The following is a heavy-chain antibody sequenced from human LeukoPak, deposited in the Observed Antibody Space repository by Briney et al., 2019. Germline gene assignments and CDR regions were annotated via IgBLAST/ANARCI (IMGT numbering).Heavy chain of an antibody. Sequence: ASVKVSCKASGYTFTSYGISWVRQAPGQGLEWMGWISAYNGNTNYAQKLQGRVTMTTDTSTSTAYMELRSLRSDDTAVYYCARDWASDIVATEVRGESSFDYWGQGTLVTVSS. D-gene: IGHD5-12*01. V-gene: IGHV1-18*01. CDR1: GYTFTSYG. CDR2: ISAYNGNT. CDR3: ARDWASDIVATEVRGESSFDY. J-gene: IGHJ4*02.